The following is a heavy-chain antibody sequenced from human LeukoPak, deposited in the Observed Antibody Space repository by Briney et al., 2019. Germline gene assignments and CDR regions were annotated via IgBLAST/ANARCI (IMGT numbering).Heavy chain of an antibody. CDR3: ARVFLGFLESNAFDI. V-gene: IGHV1-18*01. CDR1: GYTFTSYG. J-gene: IGHJ3*02. CDR2: ISAYNGNT. Sequence: ASVKVSCKASGYTFTSYGISWVRQAPGQGLEWMGWISAYNGNTNYAQKLQGRVTMTTDTSTSTAYMELRSLRSDDTAVYYCARVFLGFLESNAFDIWGQGTMVTVSS. D-gene: IGHD3-3*01.